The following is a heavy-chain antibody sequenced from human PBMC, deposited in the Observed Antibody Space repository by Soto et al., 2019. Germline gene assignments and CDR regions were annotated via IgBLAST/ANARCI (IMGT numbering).Heavy chain of an antibody. CDR1: GFSFSISP. D-gene: IGHD7-27*01. CDR2: ISYDGTNK. CDR3: ARDPKTSGGQHWAFNYFDS. J-gene: IGHJ4*02. V-gene: IGHV3-30-3*01. Sequence: PGGSLRLSCAASGFSFSISPMDWVRQAPGKGPEWVALISYDGTNKFYADSVKGRFTISRDNSKSTLYLQVDSLRPEDAAVYYCARDPKTSGGQHWAFNYFDSWGQGTLVTVT.